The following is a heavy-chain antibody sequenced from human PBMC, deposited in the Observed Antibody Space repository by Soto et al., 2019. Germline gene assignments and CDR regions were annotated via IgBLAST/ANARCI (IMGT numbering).Heavy chain of an antibody. Sequence: QLQLQESGPGLVKPSETLSLTCTVSGGSISSSSYYWGWIRQPPGKGLEWIGSIYYSGSTYYNPSLTSRVTISVATSKNQFSLKLSSVPAADTAVYYCARHTPAISISDHWGQGTLVTVSS. CDR3: ARHTPAISISDH. J-gene: IGHJ4*02. D-gene: IGHD2-15*01. CDR1: GGSISSSSYY. CDR2: IYYSGST. V-gene: IGHV4-39*01.